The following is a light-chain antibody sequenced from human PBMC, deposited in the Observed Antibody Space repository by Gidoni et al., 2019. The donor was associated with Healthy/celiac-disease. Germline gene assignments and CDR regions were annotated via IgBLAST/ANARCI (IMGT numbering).Light chain of an antibody. CDR3: QQLSTYPL. CDR2: AAS. J-gene: IGKJ2*01. Sequence: DIQLTQSPSFLSASVGDRVTITCRASQGISSYLAWYQQKPGKAPKLLIYAASTLQSGVPPRFSGSGSGTEFTLTISSLQPEDFATYYCQQLSTYPLFGQGTKLEIK. CDR1: QGISSY. V-gene: IGKV1-9*01.